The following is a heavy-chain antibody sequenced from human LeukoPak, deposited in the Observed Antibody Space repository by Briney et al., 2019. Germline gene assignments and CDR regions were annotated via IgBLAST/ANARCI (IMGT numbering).Heavy chain of an antibody. CDR2: IYYSGST. V-gene: IGHV4-59*01. CDR3: AREGSHGSGSTSSAVDI. D-gene: IGHD3-10*01. Sequence: PSETLSLTCTVSGGSISSYYWRWLRQPPGKGLEWIGYIYYSGSTNYNPSLKSRVTTSVDTSKNQFSLKLSSVTAADTAVYYCAREGSHGSGSTSSAVDIWGQGTMVTVSS. CDR1: GGSISSYY. J-gene: IGHJ3*02.